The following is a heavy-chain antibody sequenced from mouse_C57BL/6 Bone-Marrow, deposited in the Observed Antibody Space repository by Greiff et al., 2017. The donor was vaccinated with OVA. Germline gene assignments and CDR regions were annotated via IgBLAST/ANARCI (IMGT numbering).Heavy chain of an antibody. CDR1: GYTFTSYW. J-gene: IGHJ3*01. Sequence: QVQLQQPGTELVKPGASVKLSCKASGYTFTSYWMHWVKQRPGQGLEWIGNINPSNGGTNYNEKFKSKATLTVAKSSSTASMQLTSLTSEDAAVYYCARKKTSDSPFAYWGQGTLVTVSA. CDR3: ARKKTSDSPFAY. CDR2: INPSNGGT. D-gene: IGHD3-2*01. V-gene: IGHV1-53*01.